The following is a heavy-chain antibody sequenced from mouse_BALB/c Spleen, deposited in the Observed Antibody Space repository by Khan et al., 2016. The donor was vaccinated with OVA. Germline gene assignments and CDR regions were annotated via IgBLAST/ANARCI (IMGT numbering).Heavy chain of an antibody. CDR1: GDSITSGY. J-gene: IGHJ3*01. V-gene: IGHV3-8*02. D-gene: IGHD2-14*01. CDR3: ARSTYRYAFAY. CDR2: MIYSGDT. Sequence: EVELVESGPSLVKPSQTLSLTCSVTGDSITSGYWTWIRKFPGNKLEYMGYMIYSGDTYYNPSLKSRISITRHTSKNQYYLQLNSVTTEDTATYYCARSTYRYAFAYWGQGTLVTVSA.